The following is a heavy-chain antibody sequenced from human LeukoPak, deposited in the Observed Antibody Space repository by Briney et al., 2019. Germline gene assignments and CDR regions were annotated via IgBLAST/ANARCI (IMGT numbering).Heavy chain of an antibody. CDR2: VHSTGRS. CDR3: ARVSETAMITL. Sequence: SQTPSLTCTVSGVSVSSGTYYWSWIRQSAGKGLEWIGRVHSTGRSNYSPSLESRVSISVDTSKNQVSLKVTSVTAADTAIYYCARVSETAMITLWGQGTLVTVSS. J-gene: IGHJ4*02. D-gene: IGHD5-18*01. V-gene: IGHV4-61*02. CDR1: GVSVSSGTYY.